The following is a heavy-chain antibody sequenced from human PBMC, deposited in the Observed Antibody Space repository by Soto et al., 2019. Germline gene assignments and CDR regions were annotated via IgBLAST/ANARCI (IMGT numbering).Heavy chain of an antibody. D-gene: IGHD3-10*01. V-gene: IGHV3-64D*06. Sequence: GGSLRLSCSASGFTFSSHAMHWVRQAPGMXLEYVSTLSSNGHSTYYADSVKGRFTISRDNSKNTLYLQMSSLRAEDTAVYYCVKPWSKRFGELEGTFDPWGQGTLVTVSS. J-gene: IGHJ5*02. CDR2: LSSNGHST. CDR1: GFTFSSHA. CDR3: VKPWSKRFGELEGTFDP.